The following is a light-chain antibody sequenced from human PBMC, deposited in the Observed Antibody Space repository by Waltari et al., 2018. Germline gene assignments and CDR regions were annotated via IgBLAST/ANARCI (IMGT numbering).Light chain of an antibody. Sequence: IVMTQSPATLSVSPGERATLSCRASQSVSSYLGWYQRKPGQAPRLLIYGASTRATGIPARFSGSGSGAEFTLTISSLQSEDFALYYCQHYNEHPLTFGGGTKVEIK. CDR2: GAS. CDR3: QHYNEHPLT. CDR1: QSVSSY. V-gene: IGKV3-15*01. J-gene: IGKJ4*01.